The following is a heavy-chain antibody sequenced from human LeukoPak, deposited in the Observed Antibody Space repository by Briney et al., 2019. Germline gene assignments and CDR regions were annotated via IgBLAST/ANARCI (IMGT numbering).Heavy chain of an antibody. CDR2: ISAYNGNT. CDR1: GYTFTSYG. J-gene: IGHJ5*02. Sequence: GASVKVSCKASGYTFTSYGISWARQAPGQGLEWMGWISAYNGNTNYAQKLQGRVTTTTDTSTSTAYMELRSLRSDDTAVYYCARDLPIAAGNNWFDPWGQGTLVTVSS. V-gene: IGHV1-18*01. D-gene: IGHD6-13*01. CDR3: ARDLPIAAGNNWFDP.